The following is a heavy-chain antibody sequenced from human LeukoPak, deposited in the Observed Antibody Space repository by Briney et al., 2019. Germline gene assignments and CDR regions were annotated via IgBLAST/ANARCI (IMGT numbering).Heavy chain of an antibody. Sequence: SETLSLTCAVYGGSFSGYYWSWIRQPPGKGLEWIGEINHSGSTNYNPSLKSRVTISVDTSKNQFSLKLSSVTAADTAVYYCARGMVRGVIKYWGQGTLVTVSS. J-gene: IGHJ4*02. CDR2: INHSGST. CDR3: ARGMVRGVIKY. D-gene: IGHD3-10*01. CDR1: GGSFSGYY. V-gene: IGHV4-34*01.